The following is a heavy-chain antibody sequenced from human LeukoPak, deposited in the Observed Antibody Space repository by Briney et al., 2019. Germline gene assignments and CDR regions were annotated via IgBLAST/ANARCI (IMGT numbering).Heavy chain of an antibody. CDR1: GYTFTSYG. V-gene: IGHV1-18*01. CDR2: ISAYNGNT. CDR3: ATSYSSGWYADY. J-gene: IGHJ4*02. Sequence: ASVKVSCKASGYTFTSYGISWVRQAPGQGLEWMGWISAYNGNTNYAQKFQGRVTMTEDTSTDTAYMELSSLRSEDTAVYYCATSYSSGWYADYWGQGTLVTVSS. D-gene: IGHD6-19*01.